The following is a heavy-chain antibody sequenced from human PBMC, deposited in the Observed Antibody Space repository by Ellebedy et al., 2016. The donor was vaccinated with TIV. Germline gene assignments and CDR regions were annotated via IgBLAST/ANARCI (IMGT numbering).Heavy chain of an antibody. Sequence: GESLKISCEGSGYSFTNYWIAWVRQMPGKGLEWMGIIYPGDSDTRYGPSFQGQVTISADKSISTAYLQWNGLKASDTAIYYCARRGTMFRRNYYGMDVWGQGTTVIVSS. J-gene: IGHJ6*02. CDR3: ARRGTMFRRNYYGMDV. D-gene: IGHD3-10*02. CDR2: IYPGDSDT. V-gene: IGHV5-51*01. CDR1: GYSFTNYW.